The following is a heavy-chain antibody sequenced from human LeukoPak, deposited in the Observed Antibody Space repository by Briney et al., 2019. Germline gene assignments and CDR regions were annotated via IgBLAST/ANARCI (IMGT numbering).Heavy chain of an antibody. V-gene: IGHV4-34*01. D-gene: IGHD2-8*01. J-gene: IGHJ3*02. Sequence: PSETLSLTCAVYGGSFSGYYWSWIRQPPGKGLEWIGEINHSGSTNYNPSLKSRVTISVDTSKNQFSLKLSSVTAADTAVYYCARSPGYCTNGVCYDAFDIWGQGTMVTVSS. CDR3: ARSPGYCTNGVCYDAFDI. CDR1: GGSFSGYY. CDR2: INHSGST.